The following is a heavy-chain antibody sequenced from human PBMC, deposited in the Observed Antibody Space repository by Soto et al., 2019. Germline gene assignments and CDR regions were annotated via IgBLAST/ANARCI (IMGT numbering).Heavy chain of an antibody. CDR2: IKSKADGGTA. Sequence: GGSLRLSCAASGFTFTDAWMSWVRQAPGKGLEWVGRIKSKADGGTADYAAPVKGRFTISRDDSKNTLYLQMNALKTEDTAVYHSTTLSWFGNLLPRFWGQGALVTVSS. D-gene: IGHD3-10*01. CDR3: TTLSWFGNLLPRF. J-gene: IGHJ4*02. CDR1: GFTFTDAW. V-gene: IGHV3-15*01.